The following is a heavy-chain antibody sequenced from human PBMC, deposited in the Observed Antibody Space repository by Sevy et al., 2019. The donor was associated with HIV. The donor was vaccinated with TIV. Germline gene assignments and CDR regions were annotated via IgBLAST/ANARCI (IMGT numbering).Heavy chain of an antibody. V-gene: IGHV3-7*01. J-gene: IGHJ4*02. CDR2: INQAGSDK. Sequence: GGSLRLSCAASGFTFGDSWMTWVRQGPGKGLEWVANINQAGSDKYYVDSVRGRFTISRDNAKNSLYLQMNSLRVEDTALYYCAGGGVLYRYWGQGSLVTVSS. D-gene: IGHD2-8*02. CDR1: GFTFGDSW. CDR3: AGGGVLYRY.